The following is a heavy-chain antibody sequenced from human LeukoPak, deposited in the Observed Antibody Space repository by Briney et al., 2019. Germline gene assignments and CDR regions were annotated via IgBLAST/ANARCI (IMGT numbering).Heavy chain of an antibody. CDR2: ISYDGSNK. D-gene: IGHD6-19*01. CDR1: GFTFSSYA. CDR3: ARGTRYSSGWYEFYYYYGMDV. Sequence: GGSLRLSCAASGFTFSSYAMHWVRQAPGKGLEWVAVISYDGSNKYYADSVKGRFTISRDNSKNTLYLQMNSLRAEDTAVYYCARGTRYSSGWYEFYYYYGMDVWAKGPRSPSP. J-gene: IGHJ6*02. V-gene: IGHV3-30-3*01.